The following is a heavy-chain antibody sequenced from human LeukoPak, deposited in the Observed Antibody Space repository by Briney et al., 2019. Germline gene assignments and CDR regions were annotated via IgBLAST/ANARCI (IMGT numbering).Heavy chain of an antibody. CDR3: AREADGYNFYSCDY. Sequence: GRSLRLSCAASGFTFSSYAMHWVRQAPGKGLEWVAVISYDGSNKYYADSVKGRFTISRDNSKNTLYLQMSSLRAEDTAVYYCAREADGYNFYSCDYWGQGTLVTISS. D-gene: IGHD5-24*01. V-gene: IGHV3-30*04. J-gene: IGHJ4*02. CDR2: ISYDGSNK. CDR1: GFTFSSYA.